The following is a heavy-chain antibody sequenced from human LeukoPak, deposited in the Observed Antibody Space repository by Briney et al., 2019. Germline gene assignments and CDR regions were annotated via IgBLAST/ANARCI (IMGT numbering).Heavy chain of an antibody. V-gene: IGHV4-39*01. D-gene: IGHD3-10*01. CDR1: GGSISSSSYY. CDR2: IYYSGST. CDR3: ATQYYYGSGSPFDY. Sequence: SETLSPTCTVSGGSISSSSYYWGWIRQPPGKGLEWIGSIYYSGSTYYNPSLKSRVTISVDTSKNQFSLKLSSVTAADTAVYYCATQYYYGSGSPFDYWGQGTLVTVSS. J-gene: IGHJ4*02.